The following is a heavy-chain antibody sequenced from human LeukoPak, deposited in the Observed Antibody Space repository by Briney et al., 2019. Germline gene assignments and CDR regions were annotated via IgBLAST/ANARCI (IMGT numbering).Heavy chain of an antibody. V-gene: IGHV3-23*01. J-gene: IGHJ4*02. CDR3: AKPSSGWYVRFDY. CDR2: ISGSGGST. CDR1: GFTFSNYA. D-gene: IGHD6-19*01. Sequence: PGRSLRLSCAASGFTFSNYAMSWVRQAPGKGLEWVSVISGSGGSTYYADSVKGRFTISRDNSKNTLYLQMNSLRAEDTAVYYCAKPSSGWYVRFDYWGQGTLVTVSS.